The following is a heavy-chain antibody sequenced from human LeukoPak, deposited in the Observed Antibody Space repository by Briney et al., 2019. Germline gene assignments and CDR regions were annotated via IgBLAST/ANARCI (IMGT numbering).Heavy chain of an antibody. CDR2: IYSGGTT. D-gene: IGHD4-23*01. CDR3: ARDADYGGSPDAFDI. V-gene: IGHV3-53*01. Sequence: GGSLRLSCAASGFTVSSNHMSWVRQAPGKGLNSVSIIYSGGTTYYADSVKGRFTISRDNSKNTLYLQMNSLRAEDTAVYYCARDADYGGSPDAFDIWGRGTIVTVSS. J-gene: IGHJ3*02. CDR1: GFTVSSNH.